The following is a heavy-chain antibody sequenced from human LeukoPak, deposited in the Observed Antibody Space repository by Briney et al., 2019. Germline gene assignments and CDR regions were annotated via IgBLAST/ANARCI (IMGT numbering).Heavy chain of an antibody. V-gene: IGHV4-39*01. D-gene: IGHD3-3*01. Sequence: SETLSLTCTVSGGSISSSSYYWGWIRQPPGKGLEWIGSIYYSGSTCYNPSLKSRVTISVDTSKNQFSLKLSSVTAADTAVYYCARLSDFWSGYPGYWGQGTLVTVSS. CDR2: IYYSGST. CDR3: ARLSDFWSGYPGY. J-gene: IGHJ4*02. CDR1: GGSISSSSYY.